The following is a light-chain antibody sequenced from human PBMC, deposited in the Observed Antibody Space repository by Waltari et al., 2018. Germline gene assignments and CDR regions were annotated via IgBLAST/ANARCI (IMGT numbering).Light chain of an antibody. CDR3: QQYLGTPRT. Sequence: DIVMTQSPDSLAVSLGERATINCKSSQSVLYSSNNKNYLAWYQQKPVQPPKLLIYWASTRESGVPDRFSGSGSGTDFTLTISSLQAEDVAVYYCQQYLGTPRTFGQGTKLEIK. V-gene: IGKV4-1*01. CDR1: QSVLYSSNNKNY. CDR2: WAS. J-gene: IGKJ2*01.